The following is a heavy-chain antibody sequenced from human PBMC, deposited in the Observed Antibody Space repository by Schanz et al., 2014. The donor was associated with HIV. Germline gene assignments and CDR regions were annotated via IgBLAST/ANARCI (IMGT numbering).Heavy chain of an antibody. CDR3: ARVHYYASGSYYTESGAFDI. Sequence: EVQLVESGGGLIQPGGSLRLSCAASGFTVSTNYMSWVRQAPGKGLECVSVIYSGGSTYYADSVKGRFTITRDNSKNTLYLQMNSLRAEDTAVYYCARVHYYASGSYYTESGAFDIWGQGTMVTVSS. CDR2: IYSGGST. J-gene: IGHJ3*02. D-gene: IGHD3-10*01. V-gene: IGHV3-53*01. CDR1: GFTVSTNY.